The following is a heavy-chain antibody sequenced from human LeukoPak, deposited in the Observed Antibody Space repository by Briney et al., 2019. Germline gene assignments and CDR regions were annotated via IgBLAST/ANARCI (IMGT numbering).Heavy chain of an antibody. J-gene: IGHJ4*02. Sequence: SETLSLTCTVSGGSISSSSYYWGWIRQPPGRGLEWIGSSYYSGSTYYNSSLKSRVTTSLDTSKNQCSLKLSSVTAADTAVYYCARLVWLVRYDILTGYYTFDYWGQGTLVTVSS. CDR1: GGSISSSSYY. V-gene: IGHV4-39*01. CDR2: SYYSGST. D-gene: IGHD3-9*01. CDR3: ARLVWLVRYDILTGYYTFDY.